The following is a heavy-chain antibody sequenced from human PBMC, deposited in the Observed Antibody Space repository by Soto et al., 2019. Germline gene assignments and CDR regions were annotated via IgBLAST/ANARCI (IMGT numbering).Heavy chain of an antibody. CDR1: GGSISSSSYY. J-gene: IGHJ6*03. V-gene: IGHV4-39*01. Sequence: SETLSLTCTVSGGSISSSSYYWGWIRQPPGKGLEWIGSIYYSGSTYYNPSLKSRVTISVDTSKNQFSLKLSSVTAADTAVYYCARPTTVTTGWGYYYYYYMDVWGKGTTVTVSS. D-gene: IGHD4-17*01. CDR3: ARPTTVTTGWGYYYYYYMDV. CDR2: IYYSGST.